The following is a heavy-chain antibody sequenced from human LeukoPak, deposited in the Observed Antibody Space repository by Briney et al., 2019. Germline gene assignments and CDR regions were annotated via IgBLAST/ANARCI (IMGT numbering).Heavy chain of an antibody. V-gene: IGHV3-9*01. CDR2: ISWNSGSI. J-gene: IGHJ4*02. Sequence: GGSLRLSCAASGFTFSSHWMHWVRQAPGKGLVWVSGISWNSGSIGYADSVKGRFTISRDNAKNSLYLQMNSLRAEDTALYYCAKAPGDTAMAGTFDYWGQGTLVTVSS. D-gene: IGHD5-18*01. CDR3: AKAPGDTAMAGTFDY. CDR1: GFTFSSHW.